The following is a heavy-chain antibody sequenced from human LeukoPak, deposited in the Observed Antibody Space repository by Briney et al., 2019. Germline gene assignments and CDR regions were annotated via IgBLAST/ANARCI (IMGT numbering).Heavy chain of an antibody. CDR1: GFTFSSYS. J-gene: IGHJ4*02. CDR3: ARDPGYCSGGSCYSSYYFDY. D-gene: IGHD2-15*01. V-gene: IGHV3-48*01. Sequence: PGGSLRLSCAASGFTFSSYSMDWVRQAPGKGLEWISYISSGSSAIFHADSVKGRFTISRDNARNSLYLQMNSLRAEDTAVYHCARDPGYCSGGSCYSSYYFDYWGQGTLVTVSS. CDR2: ISSGSSAI.